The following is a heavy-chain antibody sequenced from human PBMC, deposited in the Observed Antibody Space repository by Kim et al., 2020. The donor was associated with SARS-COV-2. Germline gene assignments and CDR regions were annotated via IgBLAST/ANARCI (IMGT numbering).Heavy chain of an antibody. CDR3: ARRDYGRLGGAFDI. CDR1: GGSISSGDYY. CDR2: IYYSGST. V-gene: IGHV4-30-4*01. Sequence: SETLSLTCTVSGGSISSGDYYWSWIRQPPGKGLEWIGYIYYSGSTYYNPSLKSRVTISVDTSKNQFSLKLSSVTAADTAVYYCARRDYGRLGGAFDIWGQGTMVTVSS. J-gene: IGHJ3*02. D-gene: IGHD4-17*01.